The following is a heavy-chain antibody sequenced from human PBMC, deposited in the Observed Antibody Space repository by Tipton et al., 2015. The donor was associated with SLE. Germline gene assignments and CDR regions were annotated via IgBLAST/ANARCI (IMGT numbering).Heavy chain of an antibody. CDR2: ILYSGSA. D-gene: IGHD6-13*01. Sequence: TLSLTCAVSGGSISSSGGYSWSWIRQPPGKGLEWIGYILYSGSAYYNPSLKSRVTISGDTSKNQFSLKLSSVTAADTAVYYCARVRRDSSSWGLDYWGQGTLITVSS. V-gene: IGHV4-30-2*01. J-gene: IGHJ4*02. CDR1: GGSISSSGGYS. CDR3: ARVRRDSSSWGLDY.